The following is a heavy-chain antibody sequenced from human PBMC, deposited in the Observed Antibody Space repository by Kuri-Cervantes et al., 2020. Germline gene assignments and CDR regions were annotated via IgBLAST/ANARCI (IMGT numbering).Heavy chain of an antibody. CDR3: ASWYYDSSGYPPDWFDP. V-gene: IGHV4-30-4*01. Sequence: SETLSLTCTVSGGSISSGDYYWSWIRQPPGKGLEWIGYIYYSGSTYYNPSLKSRVTISVDTSKNQFSLKLSSVTAADTAVYYCASWYYDSSGYPPDWFDPWGQGTLVTVSS. J-gene: IGHJ5*02. CDR1: GGSISSGDYY. CDR2: IYYSGST. D-gene: IGHD3-22*01.